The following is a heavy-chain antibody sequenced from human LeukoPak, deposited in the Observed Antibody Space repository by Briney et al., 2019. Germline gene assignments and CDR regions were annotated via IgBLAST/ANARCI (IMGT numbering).Heavy chain of an antibody. D-gene: IGHD5-12*01. V-gene: IGHV3-21*01. CDR3: ARGPSGYHNT. Sequence: GGSLRLSCAASGFTFSTYSMNWVRQAPGKGLEWVSSISSGSSYIYYADSVKGRFTISRDNSKNTLYLQMNSLRAEDTAVYYCARGPSGYHNTGGQGTLVTVSS. CDR1: GFTFSTYS. CDR2: ISSGSSYI. J-gene: IGHJ4*02.